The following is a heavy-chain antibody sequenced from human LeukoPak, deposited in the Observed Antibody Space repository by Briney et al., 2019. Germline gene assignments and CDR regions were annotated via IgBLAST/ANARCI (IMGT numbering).Heavy chain of an antibody. CDR3: ARANSSGRPGHFDY. V-gene: IGHV4-59*01. J-gene: IGHJ4*02. D-gene: IGHD3-22*01. Sequence: PSETLSLTCTISGGSISSYYWSWIRQPPGKGLEWIGYIYYSGSTNYNPSLKSRVTISVDTSKNQFSLKLSSVTAADTAVYYCARANSSGRPGHFDYRGQGTLVTVSS. CDR2: IYYSGST. CDR1: GGSISSYY.